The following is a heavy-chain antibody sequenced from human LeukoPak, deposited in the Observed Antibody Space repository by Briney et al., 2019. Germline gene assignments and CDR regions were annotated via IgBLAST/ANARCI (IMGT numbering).Heavy chain of an antibody. V-gene: IGHV3-21*04. J-gene: IGHJ6*02. CDR1: GFTFSSYS. D-gene: IGHD7-27*01. CDR2: ISSSSNYI. CDR3: ARGLPWGQNSLYGMDV. Sequence: GGSLRLSCATSGFTFSSYSMNWVRQAPGKGLEWVSFISSSSNYIYYADSVKGRFTISRDNAKKSLYLQMNSLRAGDTAVYYCARGLPWGQNSLYGMDVWGQGTTVTVSS.